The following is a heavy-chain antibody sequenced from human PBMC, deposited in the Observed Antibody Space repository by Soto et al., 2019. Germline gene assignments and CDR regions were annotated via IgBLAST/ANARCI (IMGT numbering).Heavy chain of an antibody. CDR2: IQSKSDGGAT. V-gene: IGHV3-15*01. D-gene: IGHD3-16*01. J-gene: IGHJ4*02. Sequence: EVQLVESGGGLVEPGGSLRLSCAASGFTLSNAWMSWVRQAPGKGLEWVGRIQSKSDGGATVCAAPVRGRFTITRDDSKNTLDLQMSSLKTEDTAMYYCTRVNLGKLDYWGQGTLATVSS. CDR3: TRVNLGKLDY. CDR1: GFTLSNAW.